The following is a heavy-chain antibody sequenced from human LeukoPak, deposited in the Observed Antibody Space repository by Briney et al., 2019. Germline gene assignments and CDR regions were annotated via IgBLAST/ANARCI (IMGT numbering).Heavy chain of an antibody. V-gene: IGHV3-7*01. CDR1: GFTFSTYW. D-gene: IGHD4-17*01. Sequence: GGSLRLSCAASGFTFSTYWMTWVRQAPGEGLEWVASIQQDGSGTYYVDSVKGRFTISRDNAKNSLYLQVNSLRAEDTAVYYCARDPHDYGASDYDSWGQGTLVTVSS. CDR2: IQQDGSGT. CDR3: ARDPHDYGASDYDS. J-gene: IGHJ4*02.